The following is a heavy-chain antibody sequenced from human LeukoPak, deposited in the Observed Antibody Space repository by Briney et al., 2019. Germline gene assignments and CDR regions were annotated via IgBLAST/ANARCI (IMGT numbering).Heavy chain of an antibody. J-gene: IGHJ4*02. CDR3: ARDYGGSSPFDY. CDR1: GFTFSNYE. D-gene: IGHD4-23*01. Sequence: PRGSLRLSCAASGFTFSNYEMHWVLQAPGKGLEWVSYISSSGSTIYYADSVKGRFTISRDNAKNSLYLQMNSLRAEDTAVYYCARDYGGSSPFDYWGQGTLVTVSS. CDR2: ISSSGSTI. V-gene: IGHV3-48*03.